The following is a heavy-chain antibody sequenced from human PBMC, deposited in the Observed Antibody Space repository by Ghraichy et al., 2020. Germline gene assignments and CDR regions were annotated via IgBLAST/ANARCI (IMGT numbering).Heavy chain of an antibody. CDR1: GGSISSSSYY. J-gene: IGHJ6*02. D-gene: IGHD3-3*01. Sequence: SETLSLTCTVSGGSISSSSYYWGWIRQPPGKGLEWIGSIYYSGSTYYNPSLKSRVTISVDTSKNQFSLKLSSVTAADTAVYYCARLWRPGFWSVTHQGGDVWGQGTTVTVSS. V-gene: IGHV4-39*01. CDR2: IYYSGST. CDR3: ARLWRPGFWSVTHQGGDV.